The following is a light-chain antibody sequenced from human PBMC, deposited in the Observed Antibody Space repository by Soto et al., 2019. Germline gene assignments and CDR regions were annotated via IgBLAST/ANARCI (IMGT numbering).Light chain of an antibody. V-gene: IGKV3-20*01. CDR3: QQHGAAIT. CDR2: GVS. J-gene: IGKJ4*01. Sequence: VLTQSPRTLSLSPGERATLSCRASQNVNNNFVAWYQQKPGQAPSLLIYGVSDRATGVPDRFSDSGSGTVFTLTISRLESEDVAVYYCQQHGAAITFGGGTGVE. CDR1: QNVNNNF.